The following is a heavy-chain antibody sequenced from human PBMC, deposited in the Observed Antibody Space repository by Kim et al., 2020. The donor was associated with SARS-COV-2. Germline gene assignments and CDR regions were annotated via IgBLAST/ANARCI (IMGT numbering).Heavy chain of an antibody. CDR3: ARSPAIVGATKDFDY. Sequence: SVKVSCKASGGTFSSYAISWVRQAPGQGLEWMGGIIPIFGTANYAQKFQGRVTITADESTSTAYMELSSLRSEETAMYYCARSPAIVGATKDFDYWGQGTLVTVSS. D-gene: IGHD1-26*01. CDR2: IIPIFGTA. J-gene: IGHJ4*02. CDR1: GGTFSSYA. V-gene: IGHV1-69*13.